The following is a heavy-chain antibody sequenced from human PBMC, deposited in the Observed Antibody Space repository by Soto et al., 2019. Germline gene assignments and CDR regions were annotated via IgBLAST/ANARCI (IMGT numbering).Heavy chain of an antibody. CDR3: AREGGYVDY. Sequence: SETLSLTCTVSGGPIRSSIHYWGWIRHSPGTGLEWIGSIDESGDSYYNPSLKSRVTISVDTSKNQFSLKLISVTGADSAIYYCAREGGYVDYWGQGTLVTVSS. J-gene: IGHJ4*02. D-gene: IGHD1-1*01. CDR2: IDESGDS. V-gene: IGHV4-39*02. CDR1: GGPIRSSIHY.